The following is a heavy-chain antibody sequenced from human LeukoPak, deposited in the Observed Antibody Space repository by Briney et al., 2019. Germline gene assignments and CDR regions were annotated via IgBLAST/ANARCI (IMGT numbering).Heavy chain of an antibody. CDR2: ISASGGST. Sequence: GGSLRLSCAASGFTLSSYAMSWVRQAPGKGLEWVSSISASGGSTNYADSGKGRFTISRDNSKNTVYLQMNSLRAEDTAVYYCAKVMKGSERLTMVRGVIIKTAGLYYMDVWGKGTTVTVSS. CDR3: AKVMKGSERLTMVRGVIIKTAGLYYMDV. V-gene: IGHV3-23*01. D-gene: IGHD3-10*01. CDR1: GFTLSSYA. J-gene: IGHJ6*03.